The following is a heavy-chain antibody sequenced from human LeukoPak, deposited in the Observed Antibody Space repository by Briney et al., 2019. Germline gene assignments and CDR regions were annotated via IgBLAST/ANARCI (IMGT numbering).Heavy chain of an antibody. CDR3: ARRNLDRRGWRLYYFDY. CDR1: GGSISSGGYY. V-gene: IGHV4-30-2*01. CDR2: IYHSGST. J-gene: IGHJ4*02. Sequence: PSETLSLTCTVSGGSISSGGYYWSWIRQPPGKGLEWIGYIYHSGSTYYNPSLKNRVTISVDRSKNQFSLKLSSVTAADTAVYYCARRNLDRRGWRLYYFDYWGQGTLVTVSS.